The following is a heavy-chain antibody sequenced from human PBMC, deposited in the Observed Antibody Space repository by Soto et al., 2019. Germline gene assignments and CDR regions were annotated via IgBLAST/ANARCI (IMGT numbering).Heavy chain of an antibody. J-gene: IGHJ4*02. D-gene: IGHD1-26*01. Sequence: QVQLQESGPGLVKPSQTLSLTCTVSGGSISSGDYCWIWLRQPPGKGLEWLRYIYYSGSTYYNPSLKDRVTIPVDTSKNHFSPKLSAVTAADTAVYYCARVVTVGATGYWGQGTLVTVSS. V-gene: IGHV4-30-4*08. CDR2: IYYSGST. CDR1: GGSISSGDYC. CDR3: ARVVTVGATGY.